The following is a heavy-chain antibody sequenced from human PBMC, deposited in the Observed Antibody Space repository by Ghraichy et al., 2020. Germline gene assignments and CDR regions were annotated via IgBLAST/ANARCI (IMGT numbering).Heavy chain of an antibody. CDR1: GYSFSNYY. Sequence: ASVKVSCKASGYSFSNYYIHWVRQAPGQGLEWMGVINPSTGSTKYAQNFQGTLTRDTSTSTARLEFNSLKSDDTAVYYCVRRGSSGDFFDYWGQGTLITVSS. CDR2: INPSTGST. CDR3: VRRGSSGDFFDY. D-gene: IGHD3-10*01. V-gene: IGHV1-46*01. J-gene: IGHJ4*02.